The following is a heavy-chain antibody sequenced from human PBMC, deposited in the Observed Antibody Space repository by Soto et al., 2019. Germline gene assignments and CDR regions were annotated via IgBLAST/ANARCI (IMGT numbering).Heavy chain of an antibody. CDR2: ISGSGGST. J-gene: IGHJ4*02. CDR3: AKANFQYSSSWYSLSIDYYFDY. Sequence: HPGGSLRLSCAASGFTFSSYAMSWVRQAPGKGLEWVSAISGSGGSTYYADSVKGRFTISRDNSKNTLYLQMNSLRAEDTAVYYCAKANFQYSSSWYSLSIDYYFDYWGQGTLVTVSS. CDR1: GFTFSSYA. D-gene: IGHD6-13*01. V-gene: IGHV3-23*01.